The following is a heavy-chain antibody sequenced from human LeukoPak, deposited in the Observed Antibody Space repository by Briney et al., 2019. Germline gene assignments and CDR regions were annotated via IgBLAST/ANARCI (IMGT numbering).Heavy chain of an antibody. CDR3: ARFYYDSSGSHAFDI. CDR1: GGTFSSYT. CDR2: IIPILGIA. V-gene: IGHV1-69*02. D-gene: IGHD3-22*01. Sequence: SVKVSCKAPGGTFSSYTISWVRQAPGQGLEWMGRIIPILGIANYAQKFQGRVTITADKSTSTAYMELSGLRSEDTAVYYCARFYYDSSGSHAFDIWGQGTMVTVSS. J-gene: IGHJ3*02.